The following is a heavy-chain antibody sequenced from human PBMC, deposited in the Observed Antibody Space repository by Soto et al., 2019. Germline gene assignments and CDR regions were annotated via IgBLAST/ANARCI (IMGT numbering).Heavy chain of an antibody. D-gene: IGHD5-18*01. V-gene: IGHV3-48*02. CDR3: ARVDTAMIDY. J-gene: IGHJ4*02. CDR1: GFTFRGYS. Sequence: EVLLVESGGGLVPPGGSLRISCAASGFTFRGYSMNWVRQAPGKGLEWISYISGSSSTEYYADSVKGRFTISRDNARNSLYLQMNSLRDEDTAVYYCARVDTAMIDYWGQGTLVTVSS. CDR2: ISGSSSTE.